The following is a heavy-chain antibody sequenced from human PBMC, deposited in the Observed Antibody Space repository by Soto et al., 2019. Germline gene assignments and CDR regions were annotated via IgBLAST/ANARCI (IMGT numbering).Heavy chain of an antibody. CDR2: IYTSGST. CDR1: GGSISSYY. V-gene: IGHV4-4*07. J-gene: IGHJ2*01. D-gene: IGHD2-2*01. CDR3: ARSVVPAARGRAGVYWYFDL. Sequence: QVQLQESGPGLVKPSETLSLTCTVSGGSISSYYWSWIRQPAGKGLEWIGRIYTSGSTNYNPSLKSRVTMSVDTSKNQFSLKLSSVTAADTAVYYCARSVVPAARGRAGVYWYFDLWGRGTLVTVSS.